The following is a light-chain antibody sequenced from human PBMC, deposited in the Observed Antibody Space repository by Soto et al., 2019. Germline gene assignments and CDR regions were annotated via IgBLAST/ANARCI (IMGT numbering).Light chain of an antibody. CDR1: QSVSSN. CDR2: GAS. J-gene: IGKJ1*01. V-gene: IGKV3-20*01. Sequence: EIVMTQSPGNLSVSPGERATLSCGASQSVSSNLAWYQQKPGQAPRLLIYGASNRATGIPDRFSGSGSRTDFTLTISRPEPEDFAVYYCQQYGSSGTSGQGTKVEIK. CDR3: QQYGSSGT.